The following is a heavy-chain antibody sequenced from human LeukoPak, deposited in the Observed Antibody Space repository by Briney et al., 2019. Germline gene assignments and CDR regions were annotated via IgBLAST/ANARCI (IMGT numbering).Heavy chain of an antibody. CDR3: ARERYHCSSTSCYYVADY. V-gene: IGHV4-38-2*02. J-gene: IGHJ4*02. CDR2: IYHGGGT. Sequence: SETLSLTCAVSGYSISSGYYWGWIRQPPGKGLEWIGSIYHGGGTYYNPSLKSRVTISVDTSKNQFSLKLSSVTAADTAVYYCARERYHCSSTSCYYVADYWGQGTLVTVSS. CDR1: GYSISSGYY. D-gene: IGHD2-2*01.